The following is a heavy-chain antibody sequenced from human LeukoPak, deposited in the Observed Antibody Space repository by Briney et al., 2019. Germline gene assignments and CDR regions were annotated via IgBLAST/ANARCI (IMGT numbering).Heavy chain of an antibody. CDR3: ARDDGVYSYYYYMEV. Sequence: GASVKVSCKASGGTFSSYAISWVRQAPGQGLEWVGWINPKTGNPTYAQSFTGRFVFSLDTSISTAYLQISSLKAEDTAIYYCARDDGVYSYYYYMEVWGNGTTVTVSS. D-gene: IGHD4-17*01. CDR2: INPKTGNP. J-gene: IGHJ6*03. CDR1: GGTFSSYA. V-gene: IGHV7-4-1*02.